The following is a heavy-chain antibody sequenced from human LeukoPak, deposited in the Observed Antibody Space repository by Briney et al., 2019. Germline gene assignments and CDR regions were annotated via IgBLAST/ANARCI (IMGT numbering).Heavy chain of an antibody. V-gene: IGHV4-34*01. J-gene: IGHJ6*03. CDR1: GGSFNLYS. Sequence: PSETLSLTCTVSGGSFNLYSWTWIRQPPGKGLEWIAEIGHGGSINFNPSLKSRVTVSLDTSKNQFSLSLSSVTAVDTAVYYCASRETFYFYYMDVWGNGTTVTVSS. CDR2: IGHGGSI. D-gene: IGHD1-26*01. CDR3: ASRETFYFYYMDV.